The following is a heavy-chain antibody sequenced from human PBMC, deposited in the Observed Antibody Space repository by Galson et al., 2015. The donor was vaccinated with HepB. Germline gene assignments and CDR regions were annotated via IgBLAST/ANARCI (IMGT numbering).Heavy chain of an antibody. V-gene: IGHV1-2*02. CDR3: AREYSSSWSKRSNWYFDL. D-gene: IGHD6-13*01. CDR2: INPNSGGT. Sequence: SVKVSCKASGYTFTGYYMHWVRQAPGQGLEWMGWINPNSGGTNYAQKFQGRVTMTRDTSISTAYMELSRLRSDDTAVYYCAREYSSSWSKRSNWYFDLWGRGTLVTVSS. J-gene: IGHJ2*01. CDR1: GYTFTGYY.